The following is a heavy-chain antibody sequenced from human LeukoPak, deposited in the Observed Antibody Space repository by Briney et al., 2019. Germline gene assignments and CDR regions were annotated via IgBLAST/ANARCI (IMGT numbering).Heavy chain of an antibody. Sequence: GASVKVSCKASGYTFTGYYMHWVRQAPGQGLEWMGWINPNSGGTNYAQKFQGWVTVTRDTSISTAYMELSRLRSDDTAVYYCARAGRSGSSSWYYYWGQGTLVTVSS. CDR3: ARAGRSGSSSWYYY. CDR1: GYTFTGYY. J-gene: IGHJ4*02. CDR2: INPNSGGT. D-gene: IGHD6-13*01. V-gene: IGHV1-2*04.